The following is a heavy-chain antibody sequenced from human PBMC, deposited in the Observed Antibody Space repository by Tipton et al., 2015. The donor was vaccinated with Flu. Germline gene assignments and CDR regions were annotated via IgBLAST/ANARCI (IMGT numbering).Heavy chain of an antibody. D-gene: IGHD2-21*02. Sequence: TLSLTCTVSGGSISSSSYYWGWIRQPPGKGLEWIGSIDYSGSTYYNPSLKSRVTISVDTSKNQFSLKLSSVTAADTAVYYCARDPTADSVLTAIVYYYYGMEVWGQGTTVTVSS. V-gene: IGHV4-39*07. CDR3: ARDPTADSVLTAIVYYYYGMEV. J-gene: IGHJ6*02. CDR2: IDYSGST. CDR1: GGSISSSSYY.